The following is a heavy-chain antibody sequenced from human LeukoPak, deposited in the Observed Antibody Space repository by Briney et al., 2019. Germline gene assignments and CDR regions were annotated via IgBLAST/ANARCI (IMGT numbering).Heavy chain of an antibody. CDR3: ARGRFTFGGVISHYYYYYGMDV. CDR1: GGSFSGYY. D-gene: IGHD3-16*02. V-gene: IGHV4-34*01. Sequence: SETLSLTCAAYGGSFSGYYWSWIRQPPGKGLEWIGEINHSGSTNYNPSLKSRVTISVDTSKNQFSLKLSSVTAADTAVYYCARGRFTFGGVISHYYYYYGMDVWGQGTTVTVSS. J-gene: IGHJ6*02. CDR2: INHSGST.